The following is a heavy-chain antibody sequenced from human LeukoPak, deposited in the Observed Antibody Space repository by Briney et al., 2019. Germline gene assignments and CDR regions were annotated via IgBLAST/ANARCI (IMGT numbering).Heavy chain of an antibody. CDR2: IYHSGST. J-gene: IGHJ3*02. Sequence: SQTLSLTCTVSGGSISSGGYYWSWIRQPPGKGLEWIGYIYHSGSTYYNPSLKSRDTISVDRSKNQFSLKLSSVTAADTAVYYCARDQWGARQISNYDFWSGYYEAFDIWGQGTMVTVSS. V-gene: IGHV4-30-2*01. CDR1: GGSISSGGYY. CDR3: ARDQWGARQISNYDFWSGYYEAFDI. D-gene: IGHD3-3*01.